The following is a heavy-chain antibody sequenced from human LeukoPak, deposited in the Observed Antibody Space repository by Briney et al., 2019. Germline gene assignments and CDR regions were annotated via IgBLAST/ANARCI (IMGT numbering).Heavy chain of an antibody. J-gene: IGHJ6*03. D-gene: IGHD2-2*01. Sequence: GASVKVSCKASGYTFTGYYIYWVRQAPGQGLEWMGWINPNSGGTNYVQKFQGRVTITRNTSISTAYMELSSLRSEDTAVYYCARGPLTSTMRGHMDVWGKGTTVTVSS. CDR2: INPNSGGT. CDR3: ARGPLTSTMRGHMDV. CDR1: GYTFTGYY. V-gene: IGHV1-2*02.